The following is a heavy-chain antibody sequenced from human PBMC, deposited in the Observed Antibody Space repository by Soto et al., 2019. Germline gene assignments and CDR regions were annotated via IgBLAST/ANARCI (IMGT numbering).Heavy chain of an antibody. D-gene: IGHD3-10*01. CDR3: ARGRGAYFDL. CDR2: IYYSGST. V-gene: IGHV4-59*01. Sequence: QVQLQESGPGLVKPSETLSLTCTVSGGSISSYYWSWIRQPPGKGLEWIGYIYYSGSTNYNPSLKSRVTISVDTSKNQFSLKLSSVTAADTAVYYCARGRGAYFDLWGRGTLVTVSS. J-gene: IGHJ2*01. CDR1: GGSISSYY.